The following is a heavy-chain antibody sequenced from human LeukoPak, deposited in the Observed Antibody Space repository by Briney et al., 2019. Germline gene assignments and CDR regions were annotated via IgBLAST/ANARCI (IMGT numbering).Heavy chain of an antibody. CDR3: ARVREANWFFDV. J-gene: IGHJ2*01. Sequence: GGSLRLSCATSGFTFGDHSMNWDRQAPGRGLEWISSISSASNYIYYSETTKGRFTISRDNFDKSLYLQMNSLRVEDTAVYYCARVREANWFFDVWGRGTLVTVSS. CDR2: ISSASNYI. CDR1: GFTFGDHS. D-gene: IGHD3-10*01. V-gene: IGHV3-21*01.